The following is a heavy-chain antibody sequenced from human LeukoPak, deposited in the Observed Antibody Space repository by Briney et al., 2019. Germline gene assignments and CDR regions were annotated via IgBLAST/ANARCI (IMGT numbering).Heavy chain of an antibody. CDR2: ISGIGDST. Sequence: GGSLTLSCSASGFTYSSHAMHWVRQAPGKGLEYVSVISGIGDSTYYVDSVRGRFTISRDNSKNTLYLQMSSLRAEDTAVYYCVKDRYCSSTTCYANFDSWGQGTLVTVSS. J-gene: IGHJ4*02. CDR3: VKDRYCSSTTCYANFDS. V-gene: IGHV3-64D*06. CDR1: GFTYSSHA. D-gene: IGHD2-2*01.